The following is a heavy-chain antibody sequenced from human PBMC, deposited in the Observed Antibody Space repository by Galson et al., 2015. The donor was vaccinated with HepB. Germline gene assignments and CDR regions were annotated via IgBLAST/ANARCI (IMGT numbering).Heavy chain of an antibody. V-gene: IGHV3-33*01. CDR3: AREGYCSSTSCYTNWFDP. Sequence: SLRLSCAASGFTFSSYGMHWVRQAPGKGLEWVAVIWYDGSNKYYADSVKGRFTISRDNSKNTLYLQMNSLRAEDTAVYYCAREGYCSSTSCYTNWFDPWGQGTLVTVSS. D-gene: IGHD2-2*02. J-gene: IGHJ5*02. CDR1: GFTFSSYG. CDR2: IWYDGSNK.